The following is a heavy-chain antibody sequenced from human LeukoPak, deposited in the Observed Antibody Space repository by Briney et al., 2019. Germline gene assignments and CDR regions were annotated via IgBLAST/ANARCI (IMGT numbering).Heavy chain of an antibody. CDR3: ARSPADYDSSGY. CDR2: ISSSSSYI. CDR1: GFTFSSYS. Sequence: PGGSLRLSCAASGFTFSSYSMNWVRQAPGKGLEWVSSISSSSSYIYYADSVKGRFTISRDNAKNSLYLQMNSLRAEDTALYYCARSPADYDSSGYWGQGTLVTVSS. J-gene: IGHJ4*02. V-gene: IGHV3-21*04. D-gene: IGHD3-22*01.